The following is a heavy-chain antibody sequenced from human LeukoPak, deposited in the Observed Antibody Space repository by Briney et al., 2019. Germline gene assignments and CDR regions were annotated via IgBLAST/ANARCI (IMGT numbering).Heavy chain of an antibody. J-gene: IGHJ6*02. V-gene: IGHV1-46*01. CDR1: GYTFTSYY. Sequence: GASVKVSCKASGYTFTSYYMHWVRQAPGQGLEWMGIINPSGSSTSYAQKFQGRVTMTRDTSTSTVYMELSSLRSEDTAVYYCARSEYFDWLLPNYYYYGMDVWGQGTTVTVSS. CDR2: INPSGSST. D-gene: IGHD3-9*01. CDR3: ARSEYFDWLLPNYYYYGMDV.